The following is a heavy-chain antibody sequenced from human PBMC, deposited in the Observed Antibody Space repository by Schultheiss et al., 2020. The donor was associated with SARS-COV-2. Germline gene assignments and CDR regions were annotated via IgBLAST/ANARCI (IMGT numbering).Heavy chain of an antibody. CDR3: ARDLTVRGGDNWFDP. Sequence: GESLKISCTASGFTFGDYAISWVRQAPGKGLEWVAVIWYDGSNKYYGDSVKGRFTISRDNSKNTLFMQMNSLRAADTAVYYCARDLTVRGGDNWFDPWGQGTLVTVSS. CDR2: IWYDGSNK. V-gene: IGHV3-33*07. D-gene: IGHD3-10*01. CDR1: GFTFGDYA. J-gene: IGHJ5*02.